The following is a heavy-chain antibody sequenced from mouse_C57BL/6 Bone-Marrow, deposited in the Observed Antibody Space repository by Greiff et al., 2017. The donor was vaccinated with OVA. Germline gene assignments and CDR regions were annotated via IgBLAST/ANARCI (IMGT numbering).Heavy chain of an antibody. D-gene: IGHD4-1*01. V-gene: IGHV1-50*01. J-gene: IGHJ2*01. CDR2: IDPSDSYT. Sequence: VQLQQPGAELVKPGASVKLSFKASGYTFTSYWMQWVKQRPGQGLEWIGEIDPSDSYTNYNQKFKGKATLTVDTSSSTAYMQLSSLTSEDSAVYYCARWDVRNYWGQGTTLTVSS. CDR1: GYTFTSYW. CDR3: ARWDVRNY.